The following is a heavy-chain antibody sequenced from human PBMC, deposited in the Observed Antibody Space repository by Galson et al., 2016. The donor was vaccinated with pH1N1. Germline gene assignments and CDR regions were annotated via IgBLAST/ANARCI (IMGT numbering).Heavy chain of an antibody. V-gene: IGHV1-46*01. D-gene: IGHD3-22*01. CDR1: GYTFTTQY. CDR3: ARGGYWVY. CDR2: IDPSGGST. J-gene: IGHJ4*02. Sequence: SVKVSCKASGYTFTTQYVNWVRQAPGQGLEWLGVIDPSGGSTTYAQKFQGRVTVTVDTSTSTVYMELSSLRPDDTAMYYCARGGYWVYWGQGTLVNVSS.